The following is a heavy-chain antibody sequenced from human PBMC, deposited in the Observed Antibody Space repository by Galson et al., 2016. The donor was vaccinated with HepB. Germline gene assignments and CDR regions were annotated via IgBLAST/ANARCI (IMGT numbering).Heavy chain of an antibody. CDR3: AREGTAVVTNFDL. J-gene: IGHJ4*02. V-gene: IGHV3-21*06. CDR2: ISLSSTDI. CDR1: GFIFSDYH. D-gene: IGHD2-21*02. Sequence: SLRLSCAASGFIFSDYHMHWVRQPPGKGLEWVASISLSSTDIYYADSVRGRFTISRDNAKNSVFLQMSSLRGEDTAVYYCAREGTAVVTNFDLWGQGSLVTISS.